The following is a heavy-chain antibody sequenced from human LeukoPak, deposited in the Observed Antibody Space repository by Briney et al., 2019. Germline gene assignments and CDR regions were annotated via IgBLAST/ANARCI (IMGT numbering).Heavy chain of an antibody. J-gene: IGHJ5*02. CDR3: AKSSGIAAAANWFDP. CDR1: GFTFSSYG. CDR2: ISGSGGST. D-gene: IGHD6-13*01. V-gene: IGHV3-23*01. Sequence: PGGSLRLSCAASGFTFSSYGMSWVRQAPGKGLEWVSAISGSGGSTYYADSVKGRFTISRDNSKNTLYLQMNSLRAEDTAVYYCAKSSGIAAAANWFDPWGQGTLVTVSS.